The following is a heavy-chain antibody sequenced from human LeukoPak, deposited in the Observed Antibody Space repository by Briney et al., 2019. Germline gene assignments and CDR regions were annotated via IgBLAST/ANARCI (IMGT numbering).Heavy chain of an antibody. Sequence: SETLSLTCAVYGGSFSGYYWSWIRQPPGKGLEWIGEINHSGSTNYNPSLKSRVTISVDTSKNQFSLKLSSVTAADTAVYYCARQDFWSGWFDPWGQGTLVTVSS. CDR2: INHSGST. V-gene: IGHV4-34*01. CDR3: ARQDFWSGWFDP. D-gene: IGHD3-3*01. CDR1: GGSFSGYY. J-gene: IGHJ5*02.